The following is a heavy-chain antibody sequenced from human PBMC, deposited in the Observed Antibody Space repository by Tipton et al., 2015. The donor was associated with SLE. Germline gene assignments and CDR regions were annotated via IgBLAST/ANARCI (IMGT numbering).Heavy chain of an antibody. CDR1: GGSISSSSYY. D-gene: IGHD2-21*01. V-gene: IGHV4-61*01. J-gene: IGHJ2*01. CDR2: IHYIGGT. CDR3: ARDGGDYWYFDL. Sequence: TLSLTCTVSGGSISSSSYYWGWIRQPPGKGLEWIGHIHYIGGTNYSPSLKSRVTISVDTSKNQFSLKLSSVTAADTAVYYCARDGGDYWYFDLWGRGTLVTVSS.